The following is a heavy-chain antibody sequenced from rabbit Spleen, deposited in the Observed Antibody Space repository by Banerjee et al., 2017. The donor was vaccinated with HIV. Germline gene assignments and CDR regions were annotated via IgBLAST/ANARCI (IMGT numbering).Heavy chain of an antibody. V-gene: IGHV1S45*01. CDR2: IDTSNGDT. CDR3: ARNYVNAFDP. Sequence: QQQLEESGGDLVKPGGTLTLTCTASGFTFSSGYYMCWVRQAPGKGLEWIGCIDTSNGDTDYANWPKGRFTISKTSSTTVTLQMTSLTVADTATYFCARNYVNAFDPWGQGTLVTVS. J-gene: IGHJ2*01. CDR1: GFTFSSGYY. D-gene: IGHD1-1*01.